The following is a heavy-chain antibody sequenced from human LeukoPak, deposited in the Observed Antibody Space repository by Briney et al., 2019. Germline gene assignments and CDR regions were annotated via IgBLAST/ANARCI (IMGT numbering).Heavy chain of an antibody. CDR3: ARGYYVSSGYYLGYFDY. J-gene: IGHJ4*02. V-gene: IGHV4-59*01. Sequence: SETLSLTCTVSGGSISSYYWSWIRQPPGKGLEWIGYIYYSGSTNYNPSLKSRVTISVDTSKNQFSLKLSSVTAADTAVYYCARGYYVSSGYYLGYFDYWGQGTLVTVSS. CDR1: GGSISSYY. D-gene: IGHD3-22*01. CDR2: IYYSGST.